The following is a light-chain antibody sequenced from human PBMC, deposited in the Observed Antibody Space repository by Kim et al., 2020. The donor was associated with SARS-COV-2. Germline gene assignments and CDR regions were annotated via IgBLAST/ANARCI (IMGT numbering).Light chain of an antibody. Sequence: VSPGERAPLSCRASQSVSSNLAWYQHKPGQAPRLLISGASTRATGIPARFSGSGSGTEFTLTISGLQSEDFAVYYCQEYNTWPPYSFGPGTKLEI. CDR1: QSVSSN. CDR3: QEYNTWPPYS. V-gene: IGKV3-15*01. CDR2: GAS. J-gene: IGKJ2*03.